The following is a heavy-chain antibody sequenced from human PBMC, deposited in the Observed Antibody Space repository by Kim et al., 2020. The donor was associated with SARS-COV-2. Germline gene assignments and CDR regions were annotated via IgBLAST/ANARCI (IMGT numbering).Heavy chain of an antibody. J-gene: IGHJ4*02. D-gene: IGHD3-22*01. CDR2: IYYSGST. CDR3: AREWTYYYDSSGYHRGYLDY. Sequence: SETLSLTCTVSGGSISSGGYYWSWIRQHPGKGLEWIGYIYYSGSTYYNPSLKSRVTISVDTSKNQFSLKLSSVTAADTAVYYCAREWTYYYDSSGYHRGYLDYWGQGTLVTVSS. CDR1: GGSISSGGYY. V-gene: IGHV4-31*03.